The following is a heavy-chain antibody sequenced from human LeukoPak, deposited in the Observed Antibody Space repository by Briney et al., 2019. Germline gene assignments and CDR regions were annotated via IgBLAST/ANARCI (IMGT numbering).Heavy chain of an antibody. Sequence: SVKVSCKASGFTFTSSAVQWVRQARGQRLEWIGWIVVCSGNTNYAQRFQERVTITRDMSTSTAYMELSSLRSEDTAVYYCASEVSVVVPAAGVETFDYWGQGTLVTVSS. D-gene: IGHD2-2*01. V-gene: IGHV1-58*01. CDR1: GFTFTSSA. CDR2: IVVCSGNT. J-gene: IGHJ4*02. CDR3: ASEVSVVVPAAGVETFDY.